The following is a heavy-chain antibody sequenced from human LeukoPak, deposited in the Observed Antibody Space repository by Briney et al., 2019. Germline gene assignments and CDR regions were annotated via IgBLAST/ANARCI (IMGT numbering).Heavy chain of an antibody. CDR3: ARDPITMIGSDAFDI. Sequence: PSETLSLTCTVSGGSISSGGYYWSWIRQHPGKGLEWIGYIYYGGSTYYNPSLKSRVTISVDTSKNQFSLKLSSVTAADTAVYYCARDPITMIGSDAFDIWGQGTMVTVSS. CDR1: GGSISSGGYY. V-gene: IGHV4-31*03. J-gene: IGHJ3*02. D-gene: IGHD3-22*01. CDR2: IYYGGST.